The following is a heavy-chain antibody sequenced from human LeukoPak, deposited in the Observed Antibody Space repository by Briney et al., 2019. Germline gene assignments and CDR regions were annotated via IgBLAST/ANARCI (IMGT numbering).Heavy chain of an antibody. CDR2: INPTGSGT. CDR3: AREESGGYFDY. V-gene: IGHV1-46*01. D-gene: IGHD2-8*02. CDR1: GYTFTNYY. J-gene: IGHJ4*02. Sequence: ASVKVSCKASGYTFTNYYMHWVRQAPGQGLEWMGLINPTGSGTNYTQKFRGRVTMTRDTSTTTVYMELSSLRSEDTAVYYCAREESGGYFDYWGQGTLVTVSS.